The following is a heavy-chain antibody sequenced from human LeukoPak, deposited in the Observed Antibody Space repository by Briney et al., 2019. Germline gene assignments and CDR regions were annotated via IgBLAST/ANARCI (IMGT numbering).Heavy chain of an antibody. Sequence: SETLSLTCTVSGGSISSYYWSWIRQPAGKGLEWIGRIYTSGSTNYNPSLKSRVTMSVDTSKNQFSLKLSSVTAADTAVYYCASTLSDCSSTSCCNRFDYWGQGTLVTVSS. CDR1: GGSISSYY. CDR3: ASTLSDCSSTSCCNRFDY. CDR2: IYTSGST. D-gene: IGHD2-2*01. J-gene: IGHJ4*02. V-gene: IGHV4-4*07.